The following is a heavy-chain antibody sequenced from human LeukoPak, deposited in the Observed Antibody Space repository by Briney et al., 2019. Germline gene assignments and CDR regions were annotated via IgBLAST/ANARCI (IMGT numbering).Heavy chain of an antibody. CDR1: GYSFTSYY. CDR2: INPSGSST. D-gene: IGHD6-19*01. Sequence: ASVKVSCKASGYSFTSYYMHWVRQAPGQGLEWMGLINPSGSSTTYAQRFQGRVTMTRDISTSTAYMELRSLRSDDTAVYYCARGLQENLAWLTAFSAFDIWGQGTMVTVSS. V-gene: IGHV1-46*01. J-gene: IGHJ3*02. CDR3: ARGLQENLAWLTAFSAFDI.